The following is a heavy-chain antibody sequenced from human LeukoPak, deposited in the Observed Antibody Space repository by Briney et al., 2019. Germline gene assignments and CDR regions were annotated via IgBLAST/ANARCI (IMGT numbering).Heavy chain of an antibody. CDR2: ISGSGGST. J-gene: IGHJ5*02. CDR1: GFTFSSYA. V-gene: IGHV3-23*01. D-gene: IGHD6-19*01. CDR3: AKFRDSSGWYRAPLYNWFDP. Sequence: PGGSLRLSCAASGFTFSSYAMSWVRQAPGKGLEWVSAISGSGGSTYYADSVKGRFTISRDNSKNTLYLQMNSLRAEDTAVYYCAKFRDSSGWYRAPLYNWFDPWGQGTLVTVSS.